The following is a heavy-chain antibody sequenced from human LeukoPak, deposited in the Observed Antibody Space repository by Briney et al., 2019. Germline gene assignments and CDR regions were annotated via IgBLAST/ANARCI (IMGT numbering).Heavy chain of an antibody. D-gene: IGHD3-16*01. CDR2: ISWNSGSI. CDR3: ASGRQLGY. J-gene: IGHJ4*02. V-gene: IGHV3-9*01. Sequence: GRSLRLSCAASGFTFDDYAMHWVRQAPGKGLEWVSGISWNSGSIGYADSAKGRFTISRDNAKNSLYLQMNSLRAEDTALYYCASGRQLGYWGQGTLVTVSS. CDR1: GFTFDDYA.